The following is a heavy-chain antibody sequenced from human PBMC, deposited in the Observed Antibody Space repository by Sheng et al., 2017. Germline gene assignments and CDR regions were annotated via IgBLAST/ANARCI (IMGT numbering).Heavy chain of an antibody. V-gene: IGHV3-48*03. CDR2: ISSSGSTI. CDR3: ARLNIVVVPAAISYGMDV. J-gene: IGHJ6*02. Sequence: EVQLVESGGGLVQPGGSLRLSCAVSGFTFSSYEMNWVRQAPGKGLEWVSYISSSGSTIYYADSVKGRFTISRDNAKNSLYLQMNSLRAEDTAVYYCARLNIVVVPAAISYGMDVWGQGDHG. D-gene: IGHD2-2*01. CDR1: GFTFSSYE.